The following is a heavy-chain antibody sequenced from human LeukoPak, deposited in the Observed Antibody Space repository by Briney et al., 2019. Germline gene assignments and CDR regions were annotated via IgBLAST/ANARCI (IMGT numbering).Heavy chain of an antibody. V-gene: IGHV1-18*01. Sequence: ASVKVSCKASGYTFTSYGISWVRQAPGQGLEWMGWISAYNGNTNYAQKLQGRVTMTTDTSTSTAYMELRSLRSDDTAVYYCARDGYYYDSSGYYPFWYWGPGTLVTVSS. CDR2: ISAYNGNT. CDR3: ARDGYYYDSSGYYPFWY. D-gene: IGHD3-22*01. CDR1: GYTFTSYG. J-gene: IGHJ4*02.